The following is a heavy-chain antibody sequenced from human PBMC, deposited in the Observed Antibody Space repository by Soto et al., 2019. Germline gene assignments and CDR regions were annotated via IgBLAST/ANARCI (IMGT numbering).Heavy chain of an antibody. V-gene: IGHV3-9*01. Sequence: GGSLRLSCAASGFTFDDYAMHWVRQAPGKGLEWVSGISWNSGSIGYADSVKGRFTISRDNAKNSLYLQMNSLRAEDTALYYCAKDYQQWLPKEGYYFDYWGQGTLVTVSS. CDR2: ISWNSGSI. CDR1: GFTFDDYA. J-gene: IGHJ4*02. CDR3: AKDYQQWLPKEGYYFDY. D-gene: IGHD6-19*01.